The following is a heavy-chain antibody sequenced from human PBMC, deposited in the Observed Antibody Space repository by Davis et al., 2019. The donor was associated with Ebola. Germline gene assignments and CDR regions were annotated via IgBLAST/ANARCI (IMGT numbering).Heavy chain of an antibody. V-gene: IGHV3-30*19. D-gene: IGHD3-22*01. Sequence: GGSLRLSCTASGITFSYSGMHWVRQAPGKGLEWVSVISYDGGKKYYADSVKGRFTVSRDNSKNTLYLQMISLTTEDTAIYYCARSRGNSSGYYYDSWGQGILVTVSS. CDR3: ARSRGNSSGYYYDS. CDR2: ISYDGGKK. J-gene: IGHJ4*02. CDR1: GITFSYSG.